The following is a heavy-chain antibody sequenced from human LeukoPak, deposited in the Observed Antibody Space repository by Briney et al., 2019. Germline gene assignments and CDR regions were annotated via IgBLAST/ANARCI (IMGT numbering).Heavy chain of an antibody. Sequence: HAGGSLRLSCAASGFTFSSYWMSWVRQAPGKGLEWVANIKQDGSEKYYVDSVKGRFTISRDNAKNSPYLQMNSLRAEDTAVYYCAREGVYDSSGYYFDYWGQGTLVTVSS. J-gene: IGHJ4*02. CDR2: IKQDGSEK. D-gene: IGHD3-22*01. V-gene: IGHV3-7*01. CDR3: AREGVYDSSGYYFDY. CDR1: GFTFSSYW.